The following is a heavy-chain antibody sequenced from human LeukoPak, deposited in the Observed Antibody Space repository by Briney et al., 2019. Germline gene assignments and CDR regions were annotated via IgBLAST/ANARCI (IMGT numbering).Heavy chain of an antibody. CDR3: ARVGESGDGYNSFDY. D-gene: IGHD5-24*01. Sequence: ASVKVSCKASGYTFTGYYMHCMRQAPGKGLEWMVIINPSGGSTSYAQKFQGRVTMTRDTSTSTVYMELSSLRSEDTAVYYCARVGESGDGYNSFDYWGQGTLVTVSS. CDR2: INPSGGST. CDR1: GYTFTGYY. J-gene: IGHJ4*02. V-gene: IGHV1-46*01.